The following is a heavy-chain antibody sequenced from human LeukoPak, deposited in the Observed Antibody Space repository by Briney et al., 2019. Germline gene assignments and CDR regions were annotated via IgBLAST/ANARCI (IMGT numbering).Heavy chain of an antibody. CDR2: ISGDDGST. CDR1: GFTFSNYA. D-gene: IGHD6-13*01. V-gene: IGHV3-23*01. CDR3: AKVWITAGGSSYCLDY. J-gene: IGHJ4*02. Sequence: GGSLRLSCAASGFTFSNYAMSWVRQAPGKGLEWVSAISGDDGSTYYADSVKGRFTISGDNSKKTLYLQMNSLRVEDTALYYCAKVWITAGGSSYCLDYWGQGTLVTVSS.